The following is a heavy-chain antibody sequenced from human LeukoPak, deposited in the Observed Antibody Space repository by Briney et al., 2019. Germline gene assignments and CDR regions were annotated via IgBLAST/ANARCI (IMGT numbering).Heavy chain of an antibody. CDR3: ARVPDGYNGPPDY. Sequence: PGGSLRLSCAASGFTVSSNYMSWVRQAPGKGLGWVSVIYSGGSTYYADSVKGRFTISRDNSKNTLYLQMNSLRAEDTAVYYCARVPDGYNGPPDYWGQGTLVTVSS. CDR1: GFTVSSNY. J-gene: IGHJ4*02. V-gene: IGHV3-66*02. CDR2: IYSGGST. D-gene: IGHD5-24*01.